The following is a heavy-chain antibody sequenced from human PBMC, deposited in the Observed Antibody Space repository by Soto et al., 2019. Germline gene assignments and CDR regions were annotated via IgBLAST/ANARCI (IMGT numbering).Heavy chain of an antibody. Sequence: QVQLVQSGAEVKKPESSVKVSCKAPGGTFSTYAISWVRQAPGQGLEWMGGIKPMFGTANYAQRFQDRVTITEDESTNTVYMELSSLRSEDTAVYFCASGIQLWLRRINNGYSGWGQGTLVTVSS. CDR1: GGTFSTYA. D-gene: IGHD5-18*01. CDR2: IKPMFGTA. CDR3: ASGIQLWLRRINNGYSG. V-gene: IGHV1-69*12. J-gene: IGHJ4*02.